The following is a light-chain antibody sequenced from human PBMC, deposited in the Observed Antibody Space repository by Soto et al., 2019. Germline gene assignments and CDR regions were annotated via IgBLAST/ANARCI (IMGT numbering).Light chain of an antibody. Sequence: QVTQSPSSLSASVGDRVTITCRASQSISKSLNWYQQKPGKAPELLIYAASTLQSGVPSRFSGSGSGTDFTLTISSLQPEDSASYYCQQSYSGLVAFGQGTKVDNK. CDR2: AAS. J-gene: IGKJ1*01. CDR1: QSISKS. V-gene: IGKV1-39*01. CDR3: QQSYSGLVA.